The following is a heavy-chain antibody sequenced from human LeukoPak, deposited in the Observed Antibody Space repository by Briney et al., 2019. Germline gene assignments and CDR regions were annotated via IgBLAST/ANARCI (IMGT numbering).Heavy chain of an antibody. D-gene: IGHD3-22*01. CDR3: ARQSYDSSGFWDY. CDR1: GFTFRSYE. CDR2: ISSSGTTV. Sequence: GGSLRLSCAASGFTFRSYEMNWVRQAPGKGLEWVSYISSSGTTVHYADSVKGRFTISRDNAKNSLYLQMNSLRAEDTALHSCARQSYDSSGFWDYWGQGTLVTVSS. V-gene: IGHV3-48*03. J-gene: IGHJ4*02.